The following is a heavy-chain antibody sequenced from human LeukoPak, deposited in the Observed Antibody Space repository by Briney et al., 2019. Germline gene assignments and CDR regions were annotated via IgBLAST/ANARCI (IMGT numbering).Heavy chain of an antibody. V-gene: IGHV4-59*12. CDR2: IYYSGST. CDR1: GDSISSYY. J-gene: IGHJ4*02. Sequence: SETLSLTCTVSGDSISSYYWSWIRQPPGKGLEWIGYIYYSGSTYYNPSLKSRVTISVDTSKKQFSLKVSSVTAADTAVYYCARRSVVARNFDYWGQGTLVTVSS. D-gene: IGHD2-15*01. CDR3: ARRSVVARNFDY.